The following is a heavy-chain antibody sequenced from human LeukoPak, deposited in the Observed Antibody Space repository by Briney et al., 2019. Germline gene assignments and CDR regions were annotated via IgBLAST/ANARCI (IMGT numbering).Heavy chain of an antibody. CDR2: TYYRSKWYN. D-gene: IGHD2-2*01. J-gene: IGHJ5*02. V-gene: IGHV6-1*01. CDR1: GDSVSSNSAA. CDR3: ARDVGYCSSTSCYGYNWFDP. Sequence: SQTLSLTCAISGDSVSSNSAAWNWIRQSPSRGLEWLGRTYYRSKWYNDYAVSVKSRITINPDTSKNQFSPQLSSVTPEDTAVYYCARDVGYCSSTSCYGYNWFDPWGQGTLVTVSS.